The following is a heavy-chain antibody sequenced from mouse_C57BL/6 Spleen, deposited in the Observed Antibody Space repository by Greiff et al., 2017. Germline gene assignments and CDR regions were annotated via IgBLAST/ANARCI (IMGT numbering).Heavy chain of an antibody. CDR1: GYSFTSYY. J-gene: IGHJ2*01. CDR3: ASGYYGSSSYFDY. Sequence: QVQLQQSGPELVKPGASVKISCKASGYSFTSYYIHWVKQRPGQGLEWIGWIYPGSGNTKYNEKFKGKATLTADTSSSTAYMQLSSLTSEDSAVYYCASGYYGSSSYFDYWGQGTTLTVSS. CDR2: IYPGSGNT. V-gene: IGHV1-66*01. D-gene: IGHD1-1*01.